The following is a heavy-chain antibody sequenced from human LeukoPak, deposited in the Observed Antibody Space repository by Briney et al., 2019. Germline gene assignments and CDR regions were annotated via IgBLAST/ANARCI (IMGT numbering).Heavy chain of an antibody. CDR2: IRSKTYSYAT. CDR3: TYVFWSGSHYYNYMDV. CDR1: VFTFSGAA. Sequence: PGGSLKLSCAASVFTFSGAAMHWVRQASGKGLEWVGRIRSKTYSYATEYAASVRGRFTISRDDSKKTAYLQMNSLKTEDTAVYFCTYVFWSGSHYYNYMDVWGKGTTVTVSS. V-gene: IGHV3-73*01. J-gene: IGHJ6*03. D-gene: IGHD3-3*01.